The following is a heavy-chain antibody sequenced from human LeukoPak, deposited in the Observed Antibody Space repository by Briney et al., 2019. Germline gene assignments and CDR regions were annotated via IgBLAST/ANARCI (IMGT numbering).Heavy chain of an antibody. CDR2: IKQDGSEK. D-gene: IGHD2-15*01. CDR1: GFTFSNFW. V-gene: IGHV3-7*01. CDR3: ARDWYCSGGSCCSDN. J-gene: IGHJ4*02. Sequence: GGSLRLSCAASGFTFSNFWMNWVRQAPGKGLEWVARIKQDGSEKSYVDSVKGRFTISRDNAKNSVYLEMNSLRAEDTAVYFCARDWYCSGGSCCSDNWGQGTLVTVSS.